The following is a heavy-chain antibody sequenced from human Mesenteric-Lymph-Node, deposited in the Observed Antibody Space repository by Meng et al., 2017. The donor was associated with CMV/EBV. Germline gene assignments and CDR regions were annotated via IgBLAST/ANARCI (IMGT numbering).Heavy chain of an antibody. V-gene: IGHV3-21*06. D-gene: IGHD3-10*01. Sequence: GGSQRLSCAASGFTFINYSMKWVRQAPGKGLEWVSSISSSSSYIYYTDSLKGRFTISRDNAKNSVYLQMNSLRVEDTAVYYCARLAGGSGSYPDYWGQGTLVTVSS. CDR2: ISSSSSYI. CDR1: GFTFINYS. CDR3: ARLAGGSGSYPDY. J-gene: IGHJ4*02.